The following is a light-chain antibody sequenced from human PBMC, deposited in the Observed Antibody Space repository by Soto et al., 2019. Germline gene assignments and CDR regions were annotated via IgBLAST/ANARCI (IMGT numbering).Light chain of an antibody. CDR3: CSSAGSDTHYV. Sequence: QSALTQPRSVSGSPGQSITISCPGTSSDVGGYNYGSWYRQHPGKAPKLMIYDVSKRPSGVPDRFSGSKSGNTASLTISGLQAEDEADYDCCSSAGSDTHYVFGTGTKVTVL. J-gene: IGLJ1*01. CDR2: DVS. V-gene: IGLV2-11*01. CDR1: SSDVGGYNY.